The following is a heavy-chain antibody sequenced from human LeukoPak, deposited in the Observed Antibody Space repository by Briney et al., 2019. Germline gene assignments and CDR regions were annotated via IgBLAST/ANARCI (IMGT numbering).Heavy chain of an antibody. D-gene: IGHD6-6*01. CDR2: INWNGGST. J-gene: IGHJ5*02. CDR3: ARTLSSSAYNWFDP. Sequence: GGSLRLSCAASGFSFGDYGMSWVRQAPGKGLEWVSAINWNGGSTGYADSVKGRCTISRDNAKNSLYLQMNSLRAEDTAVYYCARTLSSSAYNWFDPWGQGTLVTVSS. CDR1: GFSFGDYG. V-gene: IGHV3-20*04.